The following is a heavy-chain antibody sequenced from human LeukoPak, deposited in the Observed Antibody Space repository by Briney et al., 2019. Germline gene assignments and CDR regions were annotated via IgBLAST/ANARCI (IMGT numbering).Heavy chain of an antibody. CDR1: GFTFSNAW. J-gene: IGHJ5*02. D-gene: IGHD6-13*01. CDR3: ARVRQQLVHRTTPYNWFDP. Sequence: GGSLRLSCAASGFTFSNAWMSWVRQAPGKGLEWVGRIKSKTDGETTDYAAPVKGRFSISRDDAKNTLYLQMNSLRAEDTAVYYCARVRQQLVHRTTPYNWFDPWGQGTLVTVSS. V-gene: IGHV3-15*01. CDR2: IKSKTDGETT.